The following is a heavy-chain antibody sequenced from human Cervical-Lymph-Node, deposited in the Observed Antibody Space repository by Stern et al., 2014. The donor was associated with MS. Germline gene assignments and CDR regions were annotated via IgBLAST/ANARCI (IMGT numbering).Heavy chain of an antibody. CDR2: ISWNSGKI. D-gene: IGHD6-19*01. CDR1: GFTFDDSA. Sequence: EVQLVESGGGVVEPGGSLRLSCAASGFTFDDSAMHRVRQVPGKGLGWVSGISWNSGKIAYADAVKGRFTVSRDNANNSLYLRMNSLRTEDTAFYYCARAYSSGWPNWFDPWGQGILVTVSS. CDR3: ARAYSSGWPNWFDP. V-gene: IGHV3-9*01. J-gene: IGHJ5*02.